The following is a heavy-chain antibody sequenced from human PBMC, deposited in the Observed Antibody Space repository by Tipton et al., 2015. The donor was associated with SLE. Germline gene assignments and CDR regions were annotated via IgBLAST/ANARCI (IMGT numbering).Heavy chain of an antibody. CDR2: IYYSGST. J-gene: IGHJ3*02. D-gene: IGHD1-26*01. Sequence: LRLSCAASGFTFSSYSMNWVRQAPGKGLEWIGSIYYSGSTYYNPSLKSRVTISVDTSKNQFSLKLSSVTAADTAVYYCARFRTVGAGDAFDIWGQGTMVTVSS. V-gene: IGHV4-39*07. CDR1: GFTFSSYS. CDR3: ARFRTVGAGDAFDI.